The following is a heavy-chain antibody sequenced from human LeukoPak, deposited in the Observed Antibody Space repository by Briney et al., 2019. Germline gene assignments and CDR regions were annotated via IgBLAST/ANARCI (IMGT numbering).Heavy chain of an antibody. Sequence: ASVKVSCKASGYTFTSYGISWVRQAPGQGLEWMGWISAYNGNTNYAQKFQGRVTMTTDTSTSTAYMGLRSLRSDDTAMYYCARDIKRSRARWENLGFDPWGQGTLVTVSS. CDR1: GYTFTSYG. J-gene: IGHJ5*02. CDR2: ISAYNGNT. CDR3: ARDIKRSRARWENLGFDP. V-gene: IGHV1-18*01. D-gene: IGHD1-14*01.